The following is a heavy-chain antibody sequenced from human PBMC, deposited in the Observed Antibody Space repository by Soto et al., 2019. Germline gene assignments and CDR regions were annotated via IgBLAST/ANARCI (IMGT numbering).Heavy chain of an antibody. D-gene: IGHD1-1*01. J-gene: IGHJ5*02. CDR2: IYATGTT. CDR3: VRDGTKTLRDWFDP. V-gene: IGHV4-4*07. Sequence: SETLSFTCTVSGASISGLYWSWIRKSAGKGLEWIGRIYATGTTDYNPSLKSRVMMSVDTSKKQFSLKLRSVTAADTAVYYCVRDGTKTLRDWFDPWGQGISVTVSS. CDR1: GASISGLY.